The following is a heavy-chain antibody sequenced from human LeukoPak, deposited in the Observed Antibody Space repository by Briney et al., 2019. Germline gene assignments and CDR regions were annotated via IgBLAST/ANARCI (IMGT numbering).Heavy chain of an antibody. CDR2: ISSSSSYI. D-gene: IGHD6-6*01. V-gene: IGHV3-21*01. Sequence: GGSLRLSCAASGFTFSTYSMNWVRQAPGKGLEWVSSISSSSSYIYYADSVKGRFTISRDNARNSLYLQMNSLRAEDTAVYHCARVYSSSSGLNYWGQGTLVTVSS. CDR1: GFTFSTYS. CDR3: ARVYSSSSGLNY. J-gene: IGHJ4*02.